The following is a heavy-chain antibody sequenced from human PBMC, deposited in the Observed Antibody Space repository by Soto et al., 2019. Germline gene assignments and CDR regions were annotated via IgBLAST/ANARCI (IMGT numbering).Heavy chain of an antibody. CDR1: GGSISSTNYY. J-gene: IGHJ4*02. CDR2: IYYSGST. D-gene: IGHD1-26*01. CDR3: ARLFPHSGSYLDY. Sequence: SETLSLTCTVSGGSISSTNYYWGWIRQPPGKGLEWIGSIYYSGSTYYNPSLKSRVTISVDTSKNQFSLKLSSVTAADTAVYYCARLFPHSGSYLDYWGQGTLVTSPQ. V-gene: IGHV4-39*01.